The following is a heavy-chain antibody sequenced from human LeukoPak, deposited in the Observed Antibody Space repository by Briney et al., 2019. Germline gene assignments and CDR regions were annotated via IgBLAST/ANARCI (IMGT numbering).Heavy chain of an antibody. CDR2: LYSDGSK. CDR1: AFTVSINY. Sequence: GGSLRLSCAASAFTVSINYTRWVRQPPGKGLEWVSDLYSDGSKYYAASVKGRFTTSRDNSKNTLYLQMSSLRAEDTAVYYCARKGFWSGQLDYWGQGTLVTVSS. CDR3: ARKGFWSGQLDY. V-gene: IGHV3-66*02. D-gene: IGHD3-3*01. J-gene: IGHJ4*02.